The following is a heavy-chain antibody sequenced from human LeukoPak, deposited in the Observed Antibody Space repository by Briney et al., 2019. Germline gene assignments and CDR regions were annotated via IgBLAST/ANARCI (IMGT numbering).Heavy chain of an antibody. V-gene: IGHV5-51*01. CDR2: IYSGDSDT. J-gene: IGHJ6*02. Sequence: GESLKISCKGSGYSFTSYWIGWVRQMPGKGLEWMGIIYSGDSDTRYSPSFQGQVTISADKSISTAYLQWSSLKASDTAMYYCARLPSYYYYGMDVWGQGTTVTVSS. CDR1: GYSFTSYW. CDR3: ARLPSYYYYGMDV.